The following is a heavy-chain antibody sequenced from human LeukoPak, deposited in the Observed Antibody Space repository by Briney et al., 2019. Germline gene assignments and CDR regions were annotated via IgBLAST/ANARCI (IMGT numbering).Heavy chain of an antibody. Sequence: PGGSLRLSCAASGFTFSSYAMHWVRQAPGKGLEWVSVISSGGYTYYADSVRGRFTISRDNSKDTLYLQMNSLRVEDTAVYYCAKALTPDYYDSSGYYSPFDYWGQGTLVTVSS. J-gene: IGHJ4*02. CDR2: ISSGGYT. D-gene: IGHD3-22*01. V-gene: IGHV3-53*01. CDR3: AKALTPDYYDSSGYYSPFDY. CDR1: GFTFSSYA.